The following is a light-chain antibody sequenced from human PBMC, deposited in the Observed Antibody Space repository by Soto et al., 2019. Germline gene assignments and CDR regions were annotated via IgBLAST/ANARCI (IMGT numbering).Light chain of an antibody. CDR3: SSYAGSSTWV. CDR1: SSDVGAYNY. CDR2: EVS. J-gene: IGLJ2*01. Sequence: QSAPTQPPSASGSPGQSATISCTGTSSDVGAYNYVSWYQQYPGKAPKLTIYEVSKRPSGVHNRLSGSKTGNTPSLTVSGLQPEDEADYYCSSYAGSSTWVFGGGTKVTVL. V-gene: IGLV2-8*01.